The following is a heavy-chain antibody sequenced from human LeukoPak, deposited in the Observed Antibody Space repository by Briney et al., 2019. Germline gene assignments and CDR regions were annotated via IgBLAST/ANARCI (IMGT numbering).Heavy chain of an antibody. CDR2: ISSDGDST. CDR3: VRSSASSGPNCFDP. CDR1: GFTFSSYA. D-gene: IGHD3-10*01. J-gene: IGHJ5*02. Sequence: GGSLRLSCSASGFTFSSYAMHWVRQAPGKGLEYVSAISSDGDSTYNADSVKGRFTISRDNSKSTLYLQMSSLRTEDTAVYYCVRSSASSGPNCFDPWGQGTLVTVSS. V-gene: IGHV3-64D*09.